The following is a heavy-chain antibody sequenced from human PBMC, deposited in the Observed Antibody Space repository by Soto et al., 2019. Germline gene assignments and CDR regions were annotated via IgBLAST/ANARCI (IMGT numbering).Heavy chain of an antibody. CDR1: GYTFTSYG. CDR2: ISAYNGNT. V-gene: IGHV1-18*01. D-gene: IGHD6-13*01. J-gene: IGHJ4*02. Sequence: QVQLVQSGAEVKKPGASVKVSCKASGYTFTSYGISWVRQAPGQGLEWMGWISAYNGNTNYAQKLQGRVTMTTDTSTRKAYMELRSLGADDTAVYYCGRWYSSSWYGGGDFDYWGQGTLVTVSS. CDR3: GRWYSSSWYGGGDFDY.